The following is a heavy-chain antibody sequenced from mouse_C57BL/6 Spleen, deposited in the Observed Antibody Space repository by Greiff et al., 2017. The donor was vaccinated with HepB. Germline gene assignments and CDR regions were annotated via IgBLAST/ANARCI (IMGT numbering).Heavy chain of an antibody. CDR2: IWRGGST. J-gene: IGHJ2*01. V-gene: IGHV2-5*01. CDR3: AKNTYYGSSYYFDY. CDR1: GFSLTSYG. D-gene: IGHD1-1*01. Sequence: VMLVESGPGLVQPSQSLSITCTVSGFSLTSYGVHWVRQSPGKGLEWLGVIWRGGSTDYNAAFMSRLSITKDNSKSQVFFKMNSLQADDTAIYYCAKNTYYGSSYYFDYWGQGTTLTVSS.